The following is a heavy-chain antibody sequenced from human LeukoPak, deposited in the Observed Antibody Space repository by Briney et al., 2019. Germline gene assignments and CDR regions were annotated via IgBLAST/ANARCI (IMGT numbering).Heavy chain of an antibody. CDR3: ARYDFNKFFDY. Sequence: SETLSLTCTVSGGSISTYYWSWIRQPPGKGLEWIGYIYYTGSTDYNPSLKSRVTMSVDTSKNQFSLKLSSVTAADTAVYYCARYDFNKFFDYWGQGTLVTVSS. V-gene: IGHV4-59*01. J-gene: IGHJ4*02. CDR1: GGSISTYY. CDR2: IYYTGST. D-gene: IGHD3-3*01.